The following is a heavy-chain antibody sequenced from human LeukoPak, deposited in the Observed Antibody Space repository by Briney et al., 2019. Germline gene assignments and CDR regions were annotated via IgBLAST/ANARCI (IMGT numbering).Heavy chain of an antibody. J-gene: IGHJ6*03. D-gene: IGHD4-17*01. CDR1: GGSINRSPNS. CDR2: LFYGGDT. CDR3: ARGYGDYGGSYYYYYYMDV. V-gene: IGHV4-39*02. Sequence: SETLSLTCNVSGGSINRSPNSWGWIRQPPGTGLEWIGFLFYGGDTYYNPSLKSRVAISVDTFKNQFSLKLTSVTAADTAVYYCARGYGDYGGSYYYYYYMDVWGKGTTVTVSS.